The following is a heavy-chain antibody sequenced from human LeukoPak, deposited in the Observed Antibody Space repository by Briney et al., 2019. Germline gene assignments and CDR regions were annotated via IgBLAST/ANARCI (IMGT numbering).Heavy chain of an antibody. CDR2: TSLDGSNK. V-gene: IGHV3-30-3*01. J-gene: IGHJ4*02. CDR3: ARDLTLGKPDYFDH. D-gene: IGHD7-27*01. CDR1: GFSFTNYD. Sequence: GGSLRLSCVASGFSFTNYDMHWVRQAPGRGLGWVAVTSLDGSNKLYTDTVRGRFIISRDNSKNTVYLQMDSLRAEDTAVYYCARDLTLGKPDYFDHWGQGTLVTVSS.